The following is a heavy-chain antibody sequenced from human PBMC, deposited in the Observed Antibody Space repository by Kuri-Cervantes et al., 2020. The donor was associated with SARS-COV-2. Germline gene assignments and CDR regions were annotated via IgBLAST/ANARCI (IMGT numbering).Heavy chain of an antibody. Sequence: GGSLRLSCAASGFTLSSYSMNWVRQAPGKGLEWVSSISSSSSYIYYADSVKGRFTISRDNAKNSLYLQMNSLRAEDTAVYYCASRPPPGELGELRVSGMWSDAFDIWGQGTMVTVSS. D-gene: IGHD1-26*01. V-gene: IGHV3-21*01. CDR3: ASRPPPGELGELRVSGMWSDAFDI. CDR1: GFTLSSYS. J-gene: IGHJ3*02. CDR2: ISSSSSYI.